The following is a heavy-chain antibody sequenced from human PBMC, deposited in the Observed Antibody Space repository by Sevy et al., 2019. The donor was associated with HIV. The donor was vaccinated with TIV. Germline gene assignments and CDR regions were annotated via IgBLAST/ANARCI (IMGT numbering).Heavy chain of an antibody. CDR3: AKEKEMSMYYFHS. J-gene: IGHJ4*02. D-gene: IGHD3-10*02. Sequence: GGSLRLSCAASGFTFNNYAMNWVRQAPGKGLEWVSVVSGSGSYTYYADSVKGRFTISRDTSKNTLYLQMNSLRAEDTGVYYCAKEKEMSMYYFHSWGQGTLVTVSS. V-gene: IGHV3-23*01. CDR2: VSGSGSYT. CDR1: GFTFNNYA.